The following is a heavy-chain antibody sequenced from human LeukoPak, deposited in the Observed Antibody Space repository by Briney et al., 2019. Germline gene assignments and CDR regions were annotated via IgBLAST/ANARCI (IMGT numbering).Heavy chain of an antibody. J-gene: IGHJ3*02. V-gene: IGHV3-53*01. CDR2: IYSGGST. CDR3: ARPRLYYEGAFDI. D-gene: IGHD2-8*01. CDR1: GFTVSSNY. Sequence: GGSLRLSCAASGFTVSSNYMSWVRQAPGKGLEWVSVIYSGGSTYYADSVKGRFTISRDNSKNTLYLQMNSLRAEDTAVYYCARPRLYYEGAFDIWGQGTMVTVSS.